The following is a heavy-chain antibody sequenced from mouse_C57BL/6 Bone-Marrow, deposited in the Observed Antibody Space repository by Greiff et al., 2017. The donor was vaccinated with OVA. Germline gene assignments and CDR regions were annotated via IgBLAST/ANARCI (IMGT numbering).Heavy chain of an antibody. CDR1: GFTFSSYA. J-gene: IGHJ2*01. D-gene: IGHD2-3*01. CDR2: ISDGGSYT. CDR3: ARDREGYDGYPAWFAY. V-gene: IGHV5-4*01. Sequence: EVKVVESGGGLVKPGGSLKLSCAASGFTFSSYAMSWVRQTPEKRLEWVATISDGGSYTYYPDNVKGRFTISRDNAKNNLYLQMSHLKSEDTAMYYCARDREGYDGYPAWFAYWGQGTTLTVSS.